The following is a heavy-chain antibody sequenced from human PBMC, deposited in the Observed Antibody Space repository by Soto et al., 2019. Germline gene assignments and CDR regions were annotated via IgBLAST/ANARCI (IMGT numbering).Heavy chain of an antibody. CDR2: IYRTGST. Sequence: QVQLQESGPGLVKPSGTLSLTCAVSGGSFTSNNWWTWVRQPPGQGLEWIGEIYRTGSTNYNPSLKSRVTISLDKSDTQFSLKVTSLTAADTAVYYCASRDPGTSVDYWGQGTLVTVSS. CDR3: ASRDPGTSVDY. CDR1: GGSFTSNNW. V-gene: IGHV4-4*02. D-gene: IGHD1-7*01. J-gene: IGHJ4*02.